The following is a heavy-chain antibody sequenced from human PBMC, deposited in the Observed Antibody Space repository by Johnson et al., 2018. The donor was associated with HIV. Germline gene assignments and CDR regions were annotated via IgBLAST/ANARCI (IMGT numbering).Heavy chain of an antibody. V-gene: IGHV3-11*01. Sequence: QVQLVESGGGLVQPGGSLRLSCAASRFTFSDYYMSWIRQTPGKGLEWVSSISSSGGTLYYADSVQGRFSISRDNAKNSLYLQMNSLRAEDTALYYCAREAGSGSYSPWRPDAFDIWGQGTMVTVSS. CDR1: RFTFSDYY. D-gene: IGHD3-10*01. J-gene: IGHJ3*02. CDR2: ISSSGGTL. CDR3: AREAGSGSYSPWRPDAFDI.